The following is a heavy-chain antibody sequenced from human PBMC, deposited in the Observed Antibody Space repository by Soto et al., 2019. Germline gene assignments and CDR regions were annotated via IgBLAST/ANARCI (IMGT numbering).Heavy chain of an antibody. CDR3: ARGHYDFWSGSSENYYYGMDV. CDR2: IIPIFGTA. V-gene: IGHV1-69*01. CDR1: GGTFSSYA. Sequence: GXSVKVSCKASGGTFSSYAISWVRQAPGQGLEWMGGIIPIFGTANYAQKFQGRVTITADESTSTAYMELSSLRSEDTAVYYCARGHYDFWSGSSENYYYGMDVWGQGTTVTVSS. D-gene: IGHD3-3*01. J-gene: IGHJ6*02.